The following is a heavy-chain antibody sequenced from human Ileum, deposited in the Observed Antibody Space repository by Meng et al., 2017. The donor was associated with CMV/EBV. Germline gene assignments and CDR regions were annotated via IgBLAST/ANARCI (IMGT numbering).Heavy chain of an antibody. CDR3: AKWVVPPGVGYGLDV. CDR1: GFIFSDYW. Sequence: GGSLRLSCSASGFIFSDYWMSWVRQAPGKGLEWVANIKGDGSAKYSADSVKGRFTIARDNAKWTLYLQMTSLRVEDTAVYYCAKWVVPPGVGYGLDVWGQGTVVTVAS. D-gene: IGHD2-2*01. J-gene: IGHJ6*02. V-gene: IGHV3-7*01. CDR2: IKGDGSAK.